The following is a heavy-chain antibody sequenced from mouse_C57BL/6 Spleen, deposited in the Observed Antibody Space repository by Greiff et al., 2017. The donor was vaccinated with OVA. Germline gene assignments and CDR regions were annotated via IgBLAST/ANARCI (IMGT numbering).Heavy chain of an antibody. CDR1: GYTFTSYW. J-gene: IGHJ2*01. V-gene: IGHV1-64*01. CDR2: IHPNSGST. CDR3: AIYYDYDGDFDY. D-gene: IGHD2-4*01. Sequence: VQLKQPGAELVKPGASVKLSCKASGYTFTSYWMHWVKQRPGQGLEWIGMIHPNSGSTNYNEKFKSKATLTVDKSSSTAYMQLSSLTSEDSAVYYCAIYYDYDGDFDYWGQGTTLTVSS.